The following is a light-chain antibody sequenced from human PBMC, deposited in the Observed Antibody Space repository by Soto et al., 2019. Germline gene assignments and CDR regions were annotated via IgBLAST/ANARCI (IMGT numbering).Light chain of an antibody. V-gene: IGKV3-20*01. CDR3: QQYGSSPIT. CDR2: GAS. CDR1: QSVSSSY. Sequence: EIVLTQSPGTLALSPGERATRSCRASQSVSSSYLAWYQQKPGQAPRLLIYGASSRATGIPDRFSGSGSGTDFTLTISRLEPEDFAVYYCQQYGSSPITFGQGHDWRL. J-gene: IGKJ5*01.